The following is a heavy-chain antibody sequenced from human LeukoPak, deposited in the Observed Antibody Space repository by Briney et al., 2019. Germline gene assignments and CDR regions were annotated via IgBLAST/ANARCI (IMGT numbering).Heavy chain of an antibody. D-gene: IGHD3-3*01. V-gene: IGHV3-NL1*01. CDR2: ISGSATNT. Sequence: PGRSLRVSCVASGFTFSSYGMHWVRPAPGRGLEWVSSISGSATNTFYAYSVRGRFTLSRDNSKSTLYLQMNSLRADDAAVYYCAKSGAQSGYSNWGQGTLVTVSS. CDR1: GFTFSSYG. CDR3: AKSGAQSGYSN. J-gene: IGHJ4*02.